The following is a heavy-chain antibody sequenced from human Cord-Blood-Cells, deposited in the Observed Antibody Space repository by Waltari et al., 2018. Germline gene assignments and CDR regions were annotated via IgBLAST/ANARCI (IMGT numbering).Heavy chain of an antibody. J-gene: IGHJ6*02. CDR2: INHRGST. V-gene: IGHV4-34*01. CDR1: GGSFRGYY. CDR3: ARGSDYDFWSGYYGDYYYGMDV. D-gene: IGHD3-3*01. Sequence: QVQLQPWGAGLLKPSETLSLTCAVYGGSFRGYYWSWIRQPPGKGLEWIGEINHRGSTNYNPSLKGRVTISVDTSKNQFSLKLSSVTAADTAVYYCARGSDYDFWSGYYGDYYYGMDVWGQGTTVTVSS.